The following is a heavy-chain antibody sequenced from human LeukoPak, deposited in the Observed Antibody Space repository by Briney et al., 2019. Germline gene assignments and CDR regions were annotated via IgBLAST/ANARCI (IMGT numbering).Heavy chain of an antibody. CDR2: INPNSGGT. CDR3: ARGDGYKFIGFDY. D-gene: IGHD5-24*01. V-gene: IGHV1-2*02. J-gene: IGHJ4*02. Sequence: ASVKVSCKASGYTFTGYYMHWVRQAPGQGLEWMGWINPNSGGTNYAQKFQGRVTMTRDTSISTAYMELSRLRSDDTAVYYCARGDGYKFIGFDYWGQGTLVTVSS. CDR1: GYTFTGYY.